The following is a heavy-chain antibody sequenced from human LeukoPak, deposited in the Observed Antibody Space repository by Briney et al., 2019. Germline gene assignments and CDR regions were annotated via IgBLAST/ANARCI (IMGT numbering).Heavy chain of an antibody. V-gene: IGHV4-59*04. D-gene: IGHD1/OR15-1a*01. CDR2: IFYRESFSYGGTT. CDR3: ARQISGNKDY. CDR1: GVAISGYY. J-gene: IGHJ4*02. Sequence: SETLSLTCTVSGVAISGYYWIWIRQSPGRGLEYIGSIFYRESFSYGGTTFYNPSLQSRVTISVDTSKNAFSLRLSSVTAADTAVYYYARQISGNKDYWGQGILVTVSS.